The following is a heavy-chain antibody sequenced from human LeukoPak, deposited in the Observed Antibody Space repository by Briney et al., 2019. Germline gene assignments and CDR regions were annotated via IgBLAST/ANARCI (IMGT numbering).Heavy chain of an antibody. Sequence: ETLSLTCTVSGGSISSYYWSWIRQPPGKGLEWIGYIYYSGSTNYNPSLKSRVTISVDRSKNQFSLKLSSVTAADTAVYYCARGPAYYYDSSGYYLDYWGQGTLVTVSS. CDR2: IYYSGST. V-gene: IGHV4-59*12. CDR1: GGSISSYY. CDR3: ARGPAYYYDSSGYYLDY. D-gene: IGHD3-22*01. J-gene: IGHJ4*02.